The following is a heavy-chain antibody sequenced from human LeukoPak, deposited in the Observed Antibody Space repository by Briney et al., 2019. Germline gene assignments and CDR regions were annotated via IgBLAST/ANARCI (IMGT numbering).Heavy chain of an antibody. Sequence: GGSLRLSCAVSGFTFTSYWMNWVRQAPGKGLEWMASIRQDGGERSYVDSVKGRFTISRDNTKNSLYLQMSSLRAEDTAVYYCARDGTAAGLYLDLWGQGTLVTVSS. J-gene: IGHJ4*01. CDR3: ARDGTAAGLYLDL. V-gene: IGHV3-7*01. D-gene: IGHD6-13*01. CDR1: GFTFTSYW. CDR2: IRQDGGER.